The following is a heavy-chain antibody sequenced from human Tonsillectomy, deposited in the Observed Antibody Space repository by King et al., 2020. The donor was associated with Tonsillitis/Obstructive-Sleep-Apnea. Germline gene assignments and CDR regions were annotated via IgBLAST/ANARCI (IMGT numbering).Heavy chain of an antibody. CDR2: ISSSGSSI. CDR1: GFTFSDYY. Sequence: VQLVESGGGLVKPGGSLRLSCAASGFTFSDYYMSWIRQAPGKGLIWVSYISSSGSSIYYADSVKGRFTISRDIAKNSLYLQMNSLRAEDPAVYYCAGGDSSSWSSHYYYYMDVWGKGTTVTVSS. V-gene: IGHV3-11*01. D-gene: IGHD6-13*01. CDR3: AGGDSSSWSSHYYYYMDV. J-gene: IGHJ6*03.